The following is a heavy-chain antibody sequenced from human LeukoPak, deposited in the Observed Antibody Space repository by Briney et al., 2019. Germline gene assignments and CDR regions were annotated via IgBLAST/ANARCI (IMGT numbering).Heavy chain of an antibody. J-gene: IGHJ4*02. CDR1: EYTFTNYD. Sequence: GASVQVSCKASEYTFTNYDINWVRQATGQGLEWMGWINTNTGNPTYAQGFTGRFVFSLDTSVSTAYLQISSLKAEDTAVYYCARAAASDYWGQGALVTVSS. V-gene: IGHV7-4-1*02. CDR2: INTNTGNP. CDR3: ARAAASDY. D-gene: IGHD2-15*01.